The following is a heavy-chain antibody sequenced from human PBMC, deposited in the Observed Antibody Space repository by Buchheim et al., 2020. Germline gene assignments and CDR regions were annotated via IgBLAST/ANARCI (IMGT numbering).Heavy chain of an antibody. D-gene: IGHD2/OR15-2a*01. J-gene: IGHJ6*02. Sequence: EVQLLESGGGLVQPGGSLRLSCAASGFTFSSYAMSWVRQAPGKGLEWVSAISGSGGSTYYADSVKGRFTISRDHSKSTLSLQMNSLRAEDTAVYYCAKVNMAPGPDYYYYYGMDVWGQGTT. CDR1: GFTFSSYA. V-gene: IGHV3-23*01. CDR3: AKVNMAPGPDYYYYYGMDV. CDR2: ISGSGGST.